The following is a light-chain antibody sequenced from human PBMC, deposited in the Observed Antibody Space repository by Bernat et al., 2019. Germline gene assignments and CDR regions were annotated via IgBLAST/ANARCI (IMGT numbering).Light chain of an antibody. J-gene: IGLJ3*02. CDR3: SSYADSNNLV. Sequence: QSALTQPPSASGSPGQSVTISCTGTSSDVGGYNYVSWYQQHPGKAPNIVIYEVSKRPSGVPDRFSGSKSGNTASLTVSGLQAEDEADYYCSSYADSNNLVFGGGTKLTVL. V-gene: IGLV2-8*01. CDR2: EVS. CDR1: SSDVGGYNY.